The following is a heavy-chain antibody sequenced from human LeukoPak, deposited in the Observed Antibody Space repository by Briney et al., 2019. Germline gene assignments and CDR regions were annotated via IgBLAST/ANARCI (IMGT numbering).Heavy chain of an antibody. Sequence: GGSLRLSCAASGFIFSSYSMNWVRQAPGKGLEWVSYISSSSSTIFYADSAKGRFTISRDNAKNSLYLQMNSLRAEDTAVYYCARSMNMIVVVSGYWGQGTLVTVSS. J-gene: IGHJ4*02. D-gene: IGHD3-22*01. CDR2: ISSSSSTI. CDR1: GFIFSSYS. V-gene: IGHV3-48*01. CDR3: ARSMNMIVVVSGY.